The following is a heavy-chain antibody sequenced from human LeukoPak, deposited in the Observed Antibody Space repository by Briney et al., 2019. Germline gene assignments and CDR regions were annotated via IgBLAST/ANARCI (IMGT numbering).Heavy chain of an antibody. V-gene: IGHV4-4*07. D-gene: IGHD6-13*01. J-gene: IGHJ5*02. CDR2: IYTRGST. Sequence: PSETLSLTCTVTRESRYTDCRNCLRQPVGKELEWIGRIYTRGSTNYNPSLKSRATMAVDTSKNQISLNLISLTAADTAVYYCARGAAQFDPWGQGTLVTVSS. CDR1: RESRYTDC. CDR3: ARGAAQFDP.